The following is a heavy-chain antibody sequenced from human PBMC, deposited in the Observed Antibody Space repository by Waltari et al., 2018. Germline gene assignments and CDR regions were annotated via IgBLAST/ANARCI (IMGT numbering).Heavy chain of an antibody. Sequence: QVQLVQSGAEVKKPGASVKVSCKASGYTFTSYAMHWVRQAPGQRLEWMGWINAGNGNTKYSQKFQGRVTITRDTSASTAYMELSSLRSEDTAVYYCAREPLDIVVVPAAFDYWGQGTLVTVSS. D-gene: IGHD2-2*03. J-gene: IGHJ4*02. V-gene: IGHV1-3*01. CDR3: AREPLDIVVVPAAFDY. CDR2: INAGNGNT. CDR1: GYTFTSYA.